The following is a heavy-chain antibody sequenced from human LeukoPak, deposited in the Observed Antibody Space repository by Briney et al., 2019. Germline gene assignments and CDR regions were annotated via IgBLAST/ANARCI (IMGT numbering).Heavy chain of an antibody. J-gene: IGHJ4*02. Sequence: SETLSLTCTVSGASITSSGYYWGWIRQPPGKGLEWIGTIFHSGSTYYNPSLKSRVTISLDTSKNQFSLKLSSVTAADTAVYYCARRSVAYSYDSSGYSPVYYFDYWGQGTLVTVSS. V-gene: IGHV4-39*07. CDR2: IFHSGST. CDR3: ARRSVAYSYDSSGYSPVYYFDY. D-gene: IGHD3-22*01. CDR1: GASITSSGYY.